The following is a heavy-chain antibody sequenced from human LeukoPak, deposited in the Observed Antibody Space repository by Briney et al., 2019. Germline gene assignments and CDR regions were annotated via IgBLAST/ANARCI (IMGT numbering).Heavy chain of an antibody. CDR1: GGTFSSYA. CDR3: AMFGESFDY. D-gene: IGHD3-10*02. V-gene: IGHV1-69*13. Sequence: ASVKVSCKASGGTFSSYAISWVRQAPGQGVEWMGGIIPIFGTANYAQKFQGRVTITADESTSTAYVELSSLRSEDTAVYYCAMFGESFDYWGQGTLVTVSS. CDR2: IIPIFGTA. J-gene: IGHJ4*02.